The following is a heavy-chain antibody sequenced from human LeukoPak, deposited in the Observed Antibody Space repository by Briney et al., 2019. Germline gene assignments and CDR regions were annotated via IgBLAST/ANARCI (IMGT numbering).Heavy chain of an antibody. CDR3: ARSRGLYYYDSSGYYHGYYFDC. V-gene: IGHV4-59*01. CDR2: IYYSGST. D-gene: IGHD3-22*01. Sequence: PSETLSLTCTVSGGSISSYYWSWIRQPPGKGLEWIGYIYYSGSTNYNPSLKSRVTISVDTSKNQFSLKLSSVTAADTAVYYCARSRGLYYYDSSGYYHGYYFDCWGQGTLVTVSS. CDR1: GGSISSYY. J-gene: IGHJ4*02.